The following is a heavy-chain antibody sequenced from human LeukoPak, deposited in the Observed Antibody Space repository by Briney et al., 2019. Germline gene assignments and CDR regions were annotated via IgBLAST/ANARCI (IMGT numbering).Heavy chain of an antibody. D-gene: IGHD4-23*01. CDR3: AKDTGGNGAYFYAMDV. V-gene: IGHV3-9*01. Sequence: TGGSLRLSCVGSGFAFQKYAMHWVRRPPGKGLEWVSAINWNSDTKAYADSVKGRFTISRDRARNSLYLQMDSLRPEDTALYYCAKDTGGNGAYFYAMDVWGQGTSVTVSS. J-gene: IGHJ6*02. CDR1: GFAFQKYA. CDR2: INWNSDTK.